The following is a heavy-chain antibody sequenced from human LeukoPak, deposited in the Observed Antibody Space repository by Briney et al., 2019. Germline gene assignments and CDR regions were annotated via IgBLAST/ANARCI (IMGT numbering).Heavy chain of an antibody. V-gene: IGHV4-39*01. CDR3: QYDFDL. J-gene: IGHJ2*01. CDR1: GGPISSSGYY. D-gene: IGHD2-2*01. Sequence: SETLSLICSVSGGPISSSGYYWGWIRQPPGKGLEWIGSIYYSGSTYYNPSLKSRVTISVDTSKNQFSLKLSSVTAADTAVYYCQYDFDLWGRGTLVTVSS. CDR2: IYYSGST.